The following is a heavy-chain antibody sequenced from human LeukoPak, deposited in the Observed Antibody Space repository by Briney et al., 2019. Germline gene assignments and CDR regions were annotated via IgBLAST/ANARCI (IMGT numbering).Heavy chain of an antibody. Sequence: GGSLRLSCAASGFTFGDYWMHWVRQAPGKGLVWVSRINSDGSDTGYADSVKGRFTISRDNSKNTLYLQMNSLRAEDTAVYYCARDQGCTSTNCYSLFFHYWGRGTLVTVSS. D-gene: IGHD2-2*01. J-gene: IGHJ4*02. CDR3: ARDQGCTSTNCYSLFFHY. V-gene: IGHV3-74*01. CDR2: INSDGSDT. CDR1: GFTFGDYW.